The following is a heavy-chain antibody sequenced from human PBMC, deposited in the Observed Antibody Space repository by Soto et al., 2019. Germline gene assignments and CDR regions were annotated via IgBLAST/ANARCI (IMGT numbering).Heavy chain of an antibody. CDR3: ARAPGYSCGHCDY. Sequence: SVVRQATGQGLEWMGWISAYNGNTNYAPKLQGRVTMTTDTSTSTAYMELRSLRSDDTAVYYCARAPGYSCGHCDYWGQRAPVPVSS. D-gene: IGHD5-18*01. V-gene: IGHV1-18*01. CDR2: ISAYNGNT. J-gene: IGHJ4*02.